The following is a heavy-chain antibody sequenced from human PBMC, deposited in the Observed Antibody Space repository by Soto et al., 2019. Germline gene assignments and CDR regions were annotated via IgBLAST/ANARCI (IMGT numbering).Heavy chain of an antibody. Sequence: QVTLKESGPVLVKPTETLTLTCTVSGFSLSNARMGVSWIRQPPGKALEWLAHIFSNDEKSYSTSLKSRLTISKDTSKSQVVLTMTNMDPVDTATYYCARSGGTMVRGNWTYYYYYYGMDVWGQGTTVTVSS. V-gene: IGHV2-26*01. D-gene: IGHD3-10*01. CDR2: IFSNDEK. CDR1: GFSLSNARMG. J-gene: IGHJ6*02. CDR3: ARSGGTMVRGNWTYYYYYYGMDV.